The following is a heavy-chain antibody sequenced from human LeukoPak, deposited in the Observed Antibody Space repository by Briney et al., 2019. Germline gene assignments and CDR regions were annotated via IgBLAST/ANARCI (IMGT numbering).Heavy chain of an antibody. CDR1: GFCVSSNY. CDR3: ARGESGAWNYKRGFDY. J-gene: IGHJ4*02. CDR2: LYSGGSS. V-gene: IGHV3-53*01. D-gene: IGHD1-7*01. Sequence: GGSLRLSCAASGFCVSSNYLTWVRQAPGRGLEWVSVLYSGGSSQYADSVKGRFTISKDISKNTFFLQMNSLRAEDTAVYYCARGESGAWNYKRGFDYWGQGTLVTVSP.